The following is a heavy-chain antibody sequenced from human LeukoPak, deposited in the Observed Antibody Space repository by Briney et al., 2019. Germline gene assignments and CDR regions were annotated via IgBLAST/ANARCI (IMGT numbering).Heavy chain of an antibody. CDR1: GGSISGYY. CDR3: ASHYMYYDYVWGSYRPPL. D-gene: IGHD3-16*02. CDR2: IYYSGST. J-gene: IGHJ4*02. V-gene: IGHV4-59*05. Sequence: SETLSLTCTVSGGSISGYYWSWIRQPPGKGLEWIGSIYYSGSTYYNPSLKSRVTISVDTSKNQFSLKRSSVTAADTAVYYCASHYMYYDYVWGSYRPPLWGQGTLVTVSS.